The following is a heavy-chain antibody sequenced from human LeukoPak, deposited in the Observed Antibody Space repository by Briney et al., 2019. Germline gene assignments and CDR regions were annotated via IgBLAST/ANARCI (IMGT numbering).Heavy chain of an antibody. V-gene: IGHV4-34*01. CDR3: ARKTRGYSYGSYYYMDV. Sequence: PGGSLRLSCAASGFTFSSYEMNWIRQPPGKGLEWIGEINHSGSTNYNPSLKSRVTISVDTSKNQFSLKLSSVTAADTAVYYCARKTRGYSYGSYYYMDVWGKGTTVTVSS. CDR1: GFTFSSYE. J-gene: IGHJ6*03. CDR2: INHSGST. D-gene: IGHD5-18*01.